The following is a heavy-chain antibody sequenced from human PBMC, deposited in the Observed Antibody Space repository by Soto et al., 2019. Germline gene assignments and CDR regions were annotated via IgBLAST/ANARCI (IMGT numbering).Heavy chain of an antibody. Sequence: WXSVKVSCKASGGTFSSYAISWVRQAPGQGLEWMGGIIPIFGTANYAQKFQGRVTINADKSTSTAYMELSSLRSEETAVYYCAGYGTRIGQGFDYWGQGTLVTVSS. CDR2: IIPIFGTA. V-gene: IGHV1-69*06. J-gene: IGHJ4*02. CDR3: AGYGTRIGQGFDY. D-gene: IGHD1-1*01. CDR1: GGTFSSYA.